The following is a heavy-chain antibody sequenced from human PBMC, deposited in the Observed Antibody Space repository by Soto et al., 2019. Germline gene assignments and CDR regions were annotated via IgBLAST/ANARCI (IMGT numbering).Heavy chain of an antibody. CDR2: IYYSGST. D-gene: IGHD2-15*01. J-gene: IGHJ4*02. CDR1: GGSISSSSYY. Sequence: SETLSLTCTVSGGSISSSSYYWGWIRQPPGKGLEWIGSIYYSGSTCYNPSLKSRVTISVDTSKNQFSLKLSSVTAADTAVYYCARLGYCSGGSCSNWGQGTLVTVSS. V-gene: IGHV4-39*01. CDR3: ARLGYCSGGSCSN.